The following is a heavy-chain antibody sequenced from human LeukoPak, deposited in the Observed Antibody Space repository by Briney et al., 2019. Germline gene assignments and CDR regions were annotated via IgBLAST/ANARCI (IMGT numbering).Heavy chain of an antibody. D-gene: IGHD2-2*01. CDR2: ISAYNGNT. CDR3: ARGGSTSCPTPLFDY. CDR1: GYTFTSYG. Sequence: ASVTVSCTASGYTFTSYGISWVRQAPGQGLEWMGWISAYNGNTNYAQKLQGRVTMTTDTSTSTAYMELRSLRSDDTAVYYCARGGSTSCPTPLFDYWGQGTLVTVSS. J-gene: IGHJ4*02. V-gene: IGHV1-18*01.